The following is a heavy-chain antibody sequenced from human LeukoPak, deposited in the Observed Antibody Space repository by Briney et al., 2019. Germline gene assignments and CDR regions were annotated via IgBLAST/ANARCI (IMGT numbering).Heavy chain of an antibody. D-gene: IGHD3/OR15-3a*01. CDR1: GFTFSSYG. Sequence: QPGGSLRLSCAASGFTFSSYGMHWVRQAPGKGLEWVAFIRYDESNKYYADSVKGRITISRDNSKNTLYLQLNSLRTEDTAVYYCAKEPGTGHLSTGFDYCGQGTLVTVSS. J-gene: IGHJ4*02. CDR3: AKEPGTGHLSTGFDY. CDR2: IRYDESNK. V-gene: IGHV3-30*02.